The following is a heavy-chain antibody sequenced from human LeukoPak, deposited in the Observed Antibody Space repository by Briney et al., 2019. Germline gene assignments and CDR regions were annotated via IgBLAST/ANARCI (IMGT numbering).Heavy chain of an antibody. V-gene: IGHV4-59*08. Sequence: SETLSLTCTVSGTSVRSYYWSWIRQTPGKGLEWIGSIYHSGGTYYNLSLKSRVTISVDTSKNQFSLKLSSVTAADTAVYYCARHVFQIAARQNWFDPWGQGTLVTVSS. J-gene: IGHJ5*02. D-gene: IGHD6-6*01. CDR2: IYHSGGT. CDR1: GTSVRSYY. CDR3: ARHVFQIAARQNWFDP.